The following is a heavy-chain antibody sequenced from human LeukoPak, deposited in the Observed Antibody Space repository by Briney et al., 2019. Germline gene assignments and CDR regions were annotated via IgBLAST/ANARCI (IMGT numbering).Heavy chain of an antibody. CDR3: AREVYSGYHFDY. CDR1: GFTFSSYA. J-gene: IGHJ4*02. CDR2: ISYDGSNK. V-gene: IGHV3-30*04. Sequence: GSLRLSRAASGFTFSSYAMHWVRQAPGKGLEWVAVISYDGSNKYYADSVKGRFTISRDNSKNTLYLQMNSLRAEDTAVYYCAREVYSGYHFDYWGQGTLVTVSS. D-gene: IGHD5-12*01.